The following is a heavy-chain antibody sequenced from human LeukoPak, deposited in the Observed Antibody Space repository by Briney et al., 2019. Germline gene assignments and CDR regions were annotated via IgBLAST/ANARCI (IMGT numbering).Heavy chain of an antibody. D-gene: IGHD3-9*01. Sequence: PGASLRLSCAASGFTFGNYAMSWVRQAPGKGLEWVSAITGGGSGIYYADSMKSRFTISRDNSKNTLYLQINGLRAEDTAVYYCAKWGDYDVLTGYYVSDYWGQGTLVTVSS. V-gene: IGHV3-23*01. CDR2: ITGGGSGI. J-gene: IGHJ4*02. CDR3: AKWGDYDVLTGYYVSDY. CDR1: GFTFGNYA.